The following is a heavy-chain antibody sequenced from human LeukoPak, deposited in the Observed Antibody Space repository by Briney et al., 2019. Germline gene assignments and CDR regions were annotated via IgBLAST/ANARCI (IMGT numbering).Heavy chain of an antibody. D-gene: IGHD6-19*01. V-gene: IGHV4-61*02. J-gene: IGHJ4*02. CDR1: GGSISSGSYY. Sequence: SETLSLTCTVSGGSISSGSYYWSWIRQPAGKGLECIGRIYTGGSTNYNPSLKSRVTISVDTSKNQFSLKLSSVTAADTAVYYCARDGWAGTDYWGQGTLVTVSS. CDR3: ARDGWAGTDY. CDR2: IYTGGST.